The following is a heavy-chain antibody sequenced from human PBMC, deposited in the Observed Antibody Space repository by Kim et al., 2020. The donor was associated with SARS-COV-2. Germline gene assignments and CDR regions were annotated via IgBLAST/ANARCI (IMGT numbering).Heavy chain of an antibody. J-gene: IGHJ6*02. CDR3: ARFTAAPAEKNDHPYSYDYYGMDV. Sequence: SVKVSCKASGGTFSSYAISWVRQPPGQGLEWMGGIIPIFGTANYAQNFQGRFTITADESTSTAYMGLSSLSSEDTDVYYCARFTAAPAEKNDHPYSYDYYGMDVWGQGTTVTVSS. CDR2: IIPIFGTA. CDR1: GGTFSSYA. V-gene: IGHV1-69*13. D-gene: IGHD6-13*01.